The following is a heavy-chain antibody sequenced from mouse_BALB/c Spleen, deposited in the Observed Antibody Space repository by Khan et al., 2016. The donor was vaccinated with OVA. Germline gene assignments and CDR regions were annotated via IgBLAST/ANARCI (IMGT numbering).Heavy chain of an antibody. Sequence: VQLQQSGPELVKPGASVKMSCKASGYTFTAYVMQWVKQKPGQGLEWIGYIYPYNDITKYNEKFKGKATLTSDKSSSTAYMDLSSLTSDDSAVYYCVRSEGYDGWFAYWGQGTLVTVSA. CDR1: GYTFTAYV. CDR2: IYPYNDIT. CDR3: VRSEGYDGWFAY. V-gene: IGHV1S136*01. D-gene: IGHD2-3*01. J-gene: IGHJ3*01.